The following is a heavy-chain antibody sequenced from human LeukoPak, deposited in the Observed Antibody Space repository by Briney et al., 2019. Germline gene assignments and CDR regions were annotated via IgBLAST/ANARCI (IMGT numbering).Heavy chain of an antibody. D-gene: IGHD6-19*01. CDR2: IYYSGST. V-gene: IGHV4-59*01. CDR1: GGSISSYY. J-gene: IGHJ3*02. Sequence: PSETLPLTCTGSGGSISSYYWSWIRQPPGKGLERIGYIYYSGSTNYNHSLKSPVTISVDTSKNQFSLKLSSVTAADTAVYYRARTLSGWYVGAFDIWGQGTMVTVSS. CDR3: ARTLSGWYVGAFDI.